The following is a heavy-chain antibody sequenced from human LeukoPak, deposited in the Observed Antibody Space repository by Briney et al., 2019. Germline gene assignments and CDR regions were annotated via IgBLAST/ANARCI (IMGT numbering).Heavy chain of an antibody. CDR2: IIPIFGTA. J-gene: IGHJ6*03. CDR3: ARSYCGGDCYPGYYYYMDV. V-gene: IGHV1-69*05. D-gene: IGHD2-21*01. Sequence: GASVKVSCKASGGTFSSYAISWVRQAPGQGLEWMGGIIPIFGTANYAQKFQGRVTITTDESTSTAYMELSSLRSEDTAVYYCARSYCGGDCYPGYYYYMDVWAKGSRSPSP. CDR1: GGTFSSYA.